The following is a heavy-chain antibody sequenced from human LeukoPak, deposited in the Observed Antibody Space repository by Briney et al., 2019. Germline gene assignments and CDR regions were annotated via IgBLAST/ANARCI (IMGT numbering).Heavy chain of an antibody. CDR1: RFTFSSYS. V-gene: IGHV3-48*01. J-gene: IGHJ3*02. Sequence: PGGSLRLSCVASRFTFSSYSMNWVRQAPGKGLGWVSYIDSSSSTIYYADSVKGRFTISRDNDKNSLYLQMNSLRAEDTAVYYCAREAFDIWGQGTMVTVSS. CDR3: AREAFDI. CDR2: IDSSSSTI.